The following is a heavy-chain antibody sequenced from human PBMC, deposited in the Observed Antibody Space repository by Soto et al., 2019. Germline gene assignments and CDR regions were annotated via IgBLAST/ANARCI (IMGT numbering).Heavy chain of an antibody. CDR3: ARGKYSSSVDY. D-gene: IGHD6-6*01. CDR2: INHSGST. V-gene: IGHV4-34*01. Sequence: SETLSLTCAVYGGSFSGYYWSWIRQPPGKGLEWIGEINHSGSTNYNPSLKSRVTISVDTSKNQFSLKLSSVTAADTAVYYCARGKYSSSVDYWGQGTLVTVS. CDR1: GGSFSGYY. J-gene: IGHJ4*02.